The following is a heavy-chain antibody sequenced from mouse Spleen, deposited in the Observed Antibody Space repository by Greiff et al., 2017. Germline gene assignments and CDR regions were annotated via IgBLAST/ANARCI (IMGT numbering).Heavy chain of an antibody. CDR1: GYTFTSYW. D-gene: IGHD2-4*01. CDR3: ARKDYDYSFAY. V-gene: IGHV1-55*01. Sequence: QVQLQQSGAELVKPGASVKMSCKASGYTFTSYWITWVKQRPGQGLEWIGDIYPGSGGTNYNEKFKSKATLTVDTSSSTAYMQLSSLTSEDSAVYYCARKDYDYSFAYWGQGTLVTVSA. CDR2: IYPGSGGT. J-gene: IGHJ3*01.